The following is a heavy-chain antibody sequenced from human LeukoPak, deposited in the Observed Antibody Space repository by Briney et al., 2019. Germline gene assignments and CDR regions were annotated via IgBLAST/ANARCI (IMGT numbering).Heavy chain of an antibody. CDR1: GFTFIRNG. V-gene: IGHV3-30*02. CDR2: LRYDGRNQ. Sequence: GGSLRLSCEASGFTFIRNGMHWVRQAPGKGLEWVAFLRYDGRNQYYADSVQGRFTISRDNSKNTLYLQMYSLRAEDTAVYFCARDDPHYDILTGYYPIDSWGQGTLVTVSS. D-gene: IGHD3-9*01. CDR3: ARDDPHYDILTGYYPIDS. J-gene: IGHJ4*02.